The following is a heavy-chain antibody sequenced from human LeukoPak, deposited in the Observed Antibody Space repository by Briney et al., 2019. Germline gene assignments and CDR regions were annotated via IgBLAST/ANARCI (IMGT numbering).Heavy chain of an antibody. D-gene: IGHD1-26*01. Sequence: SETLSLTCTVSGGSISSYYWSWTRQPPGKGLEWIGYIYYSGSTNYNPSLKSRVTISVDTSKNQFSLKLSSVTAADTAVYYCARYAYSGSYYVDYWGQGTLVTVSS. J-gene: IGHJ4*02. V-gene: IGHV4-59*01. CDR2: IYYSGST. CDR1: GGSISSYY. CDR3: ARYAYSGSYYVDY.